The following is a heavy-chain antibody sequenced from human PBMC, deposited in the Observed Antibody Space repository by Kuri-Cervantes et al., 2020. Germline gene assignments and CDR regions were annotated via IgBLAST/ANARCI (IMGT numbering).Heavy chain of an antibody. CDR1: GGSISSYY. V-gene: IGHV4-59*08. J-gene: IGHJ3*02. CDR3: AVGYSSGPLGAFDI. D-gene: IGHD6-19*01. Sequence: GSLRLSCTVSGGSISSYYWSWIRQPPGKGLEWIGYIYYSGSTNYNPSLKSRVTISVDTSKNQFSLKLSSVTAADTAVYYCAVGYSSGPLGAFDIWGQGTMVTVSS. CDR2: IYYSGST.